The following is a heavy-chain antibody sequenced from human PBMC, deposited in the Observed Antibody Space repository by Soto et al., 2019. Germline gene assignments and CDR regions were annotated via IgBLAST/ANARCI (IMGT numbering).Heavy chain of an antibody. J-gene: IGHJ4*02. CDR1: GFTFSSYA. Sequence: GGSLRLSCAASGFTFSSYAMHWVRQAPGKGLEYVSAISSNGGSTYYADSVKGRFTISRDNSKNTLYLQMGSLRAEDMAVYYCARTSTYDILTGYSFPFDYWGQGTLVTVSS. CDR2: ISSNGGST. V-gene: IGHV3-64*02. CDR3: ARTSTYDILTGYSFPFDY. D-gene: IGHD3-9*01.